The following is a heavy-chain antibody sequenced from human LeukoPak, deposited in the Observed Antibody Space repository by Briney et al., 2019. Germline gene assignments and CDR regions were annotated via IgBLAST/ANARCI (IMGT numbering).Heavy chain of an antibody. CDR2: IWDDGSNK. Sequence: GRSLRLSCAASEFTFSSYGMHWVRQAPGKGLEWVAVIWDDGSNKYYADSVKGRFTISRDNSKDTVYLQMNSLRVEDTAVYYCARDQRPGWGEYFQHWGQGTLVTVSS. V-gene: IGHV3-33*01. CDR3: ARDQRPGWGEYFQH. J-gene: IGHJ1*01. D-gene: IGHD3-16*01. CDR1: EFTFSSYG.